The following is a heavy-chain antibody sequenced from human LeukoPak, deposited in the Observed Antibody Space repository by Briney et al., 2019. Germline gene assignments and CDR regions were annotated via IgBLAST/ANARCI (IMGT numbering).Heavy chain of an antibody. CDR2: INSDGSST. V-gene: IGHV3-74*01. CDR1: GFTFSSYW. Sequence: PGGSLRLSCAASGFTFSSYWMHWVRQAPGKGLVWVSRINSDGSSTSYADSVKGRFTISRDNAKNTLYLQMNSLRAEDTAVYYCAKDAYDTSGYYPNWGQGTLVTVSS. D-gene: IGHD3-22*01. J-gene: IGHJ4*02. CDR3: AKDAYDTSGYYPN.